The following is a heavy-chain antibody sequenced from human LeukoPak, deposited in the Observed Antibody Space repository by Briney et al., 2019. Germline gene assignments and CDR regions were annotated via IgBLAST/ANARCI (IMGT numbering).Heavy chain of an antibody. CDR2: ISSSGSTI. V-gene: IGHV3-48*03. Sequence: SGGSLRLSCAASGFIFSSYEMNWVRQAPGKGLEWVSYISSSGSTIYYADSVKGRFTISRDNAKNSLYLQMNSLRAEDTAVYYCARDDGTHFFDYWGQGTLVTVSS. CDR3: ARDDGTHFFDY. J-gene: IGHJ4*02. D-gene: IGHD1-26*01. CDR1: GFIFSSYE.